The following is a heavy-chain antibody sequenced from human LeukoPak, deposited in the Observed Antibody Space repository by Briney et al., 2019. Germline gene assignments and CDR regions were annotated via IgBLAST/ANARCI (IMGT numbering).Heavy chain of an antibody. Sequence: PGGSLRLSCAVSGFTFSSYSVNWVRQAPGKGLEWVSSISSSSSYIYYADSLKGRFTISRDNPKNSLYLQMSSLRAEDTAVYYCARTSTGWSLDYWGQGTLVTVSS. CDR3: ARTSTGWSLDY. CDR2: ISSSSSYI. CDR1: GFTFSSYS. V-gene: IGHV3-21*01. D-gene: IGHD6-19*01. J-gene: IGHJ4*02.